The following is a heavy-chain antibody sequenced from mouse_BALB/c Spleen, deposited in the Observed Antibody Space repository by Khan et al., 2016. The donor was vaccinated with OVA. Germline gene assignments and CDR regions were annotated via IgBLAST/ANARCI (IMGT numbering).Heavy chain of an antibody. CDR2: IDPANGNV. CDR1: GFNIKDTY. Sequence: VQLQQSGAEFVKPGASVKLSCTASGFNIKDTYMHWINQRPQQGTVWIGRIDPANGNVKYDPNFQDKATIAEDASYNTAYLTISSLTSAVTAGYYCTRGSYNGLFTYWGQGTLVTVSA. D-gene: IGHD2-10*01. J-gene: IGHJ3*01. CDR3: TRGSYNGLFTY. V-gene: IGHV14-3*02.